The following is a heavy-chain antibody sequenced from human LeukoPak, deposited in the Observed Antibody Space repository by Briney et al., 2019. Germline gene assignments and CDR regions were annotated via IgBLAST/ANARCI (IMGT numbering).Heavy chain of an antibody. CDR1: GFXFSSYA. D-gene: IGHD5-18*01. CDR2: ISYDGSNK. V-gene: IGHV3-30-3*01. J-gene: IGHJ6*02. Sequence: GGSLRLSCAASGFXFSSYAMHWVRQAPGKGLEWVAVISYDGSNKYYADSVKGRFTISRDNSKNTLYLQMNSLRAEDTAVYYCARDPGYSYGHYYYYGMDVWGQGTTVTVSS. CDR3: ARDPGYSYGHYYYYGMDV.